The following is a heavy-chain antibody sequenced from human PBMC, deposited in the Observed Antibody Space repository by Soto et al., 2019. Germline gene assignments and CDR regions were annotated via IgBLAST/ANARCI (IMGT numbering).Heavy chain of an antibody. V-gene: IGHV3-30*19. CDR2: IPYDGSNK. CDR1: GFSFSSYG. D-gene: IGHD3-22*01. J-gene: IGHJ4*02. Sequence: GGSLRLSCAVSGFSFSSYGMHWVRQAPGKGLEWVAVIPYDGSNKYYADSVKGRFTISRDNSKNTLYLQMNSLRAEDTAVYYCARDRYYYDSSAGPNDYWGQGTLVTVSS. CDR3: ARDRYYYDSSAGPNDY.